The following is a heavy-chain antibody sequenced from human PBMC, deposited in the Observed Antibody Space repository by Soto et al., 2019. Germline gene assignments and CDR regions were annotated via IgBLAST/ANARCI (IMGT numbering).Heavy chain of an antibody. Sequence: QVQLVQSGAEVKKPGSSVKVSCKASGGTFNRYAISWVRQAPGQGLEWMGGIIPIFGIGNDAQRFQGRVTMTAVESTCTAYMEMRSLRSEDTGVYYCARSAITLFGVVSIPPHYYSEMDVWGQGTTVTVSS. CDR2: IIPIFGIG. J-gene: IGHJ6*02. CDR1: GGTFNRYA. V-gene: IGHV1-69*01. D-gene: IGHD3-3*01. CDR3: ARSAITLFGVVSIPPHYYSEMDV.